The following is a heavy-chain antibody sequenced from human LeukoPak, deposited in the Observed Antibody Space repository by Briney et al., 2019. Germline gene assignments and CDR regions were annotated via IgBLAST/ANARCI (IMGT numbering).Heavy chain of an antibody. CDR3: ARSTTMIARGDY. Sequence: GESLKISCKGSGYSFTNYWIGWVRQMPGKGLEWMGIIYPGDSDTKYSPSFQGQVTISADKSINIAYLQWSSLKASDTAMYYCARSTTMIARGDYWGQETLVTVSS. D-gene: IGHD3-22*01. CDR2: IYPGDSDT. V-gene: IGHV5-51*01. J-gene: IGHJ4*02. CDR1: GYSFTNYW.